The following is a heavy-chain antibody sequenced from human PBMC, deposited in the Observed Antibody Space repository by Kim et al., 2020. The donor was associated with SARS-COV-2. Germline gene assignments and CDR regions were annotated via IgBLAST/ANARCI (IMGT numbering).Heavy chain of an antibody. Sequence: SETLSLTCAVYGGSFSGYYWSWFRQPPGKGLEWIGEINHSGSTTYNPSLKSRVTISVDTSKNQFSLKLSSVTAADTAVYYCARSGGYCSSTSCYTPPNFDYWGQGTLVTVSS. CDR2: INHSGST. D-gene: IGHD2-2*02. V-gene: IGHV4-34*01. CDR1: GGSFSGYY. CDR3: ARSGGYCSSTSCYTPPNFDY. J-gene: IGHJ4*02.